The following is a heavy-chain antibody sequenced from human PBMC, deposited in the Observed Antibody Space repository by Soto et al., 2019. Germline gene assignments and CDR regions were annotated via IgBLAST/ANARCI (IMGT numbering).Heavy chain of an antibody. CDR2: ISYDGSNK. J-gene: IGHJ6*03. CDR3: AKGGTYYYYYMDV. V-gene: IGHV3-30-3*01. D-gene: IGHD1-1*01. CDR1: GFTFCSYA. Sequence: GGSLRLCCAASGFTFCSYAMHWVRQAPGKGLEWVAVISYDGSNKYYADSVKGRFTISRGNSKNTLYLQMNSLRAEDTAVYYCAKGGTYYYYYMDVWGKGTTVTVSS.